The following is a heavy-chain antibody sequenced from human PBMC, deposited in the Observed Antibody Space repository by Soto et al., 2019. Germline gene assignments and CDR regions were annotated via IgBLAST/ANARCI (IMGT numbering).Heavy chain of an antibody. J-gene: IGHJ6*02. CDR2: IYYSGST. CDR3: ARDPTTVTTYYYYGMDV. Sequence: PSETLSLTCTVSGGSISSYYWSWIRQPPGKGLEWIGYIYYSGSTNYNPSLKSRVTISVDTSKNQFSLKLSSVTAADTAVYYCARDPTTVTTYYYYGMDVWGQGTTVTV. V-gene: IGHV4-59*01. D-gene: IGHD4-4*01. CDR1: GGSISSYY.